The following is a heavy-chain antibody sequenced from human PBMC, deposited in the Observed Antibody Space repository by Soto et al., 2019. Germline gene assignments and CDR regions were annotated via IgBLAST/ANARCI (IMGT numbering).Heavy chain of an antibody. V-gene: IGHV1-8*01. CDR1: GYTFTSYD. J-gene: IGHJ6*02. CDR2: MNPNSGNT. Sequence: VASVKVPCKASGYTFTSYDINWVRQATGQGLEWMGWMNPNSGNTGYAQKFQGRVTMTRNTSISTAYMELSSLRSEDTAVYYCARGTGQLWLPSYYYGMDVWGQGTTVTVSS. D-gene: IGHD5-18*01. CDR3: ARGTGQLWLPSYYYGMDV.